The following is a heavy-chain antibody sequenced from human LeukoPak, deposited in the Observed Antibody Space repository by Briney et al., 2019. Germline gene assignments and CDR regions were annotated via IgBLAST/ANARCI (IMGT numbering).Heavy chain of an antibody. V-gene: IGHV3-53*01. CDR3: ARRAGAYSHPYDY. D-gene: IGHD4/OR15-4a*01. Sequence: GGSLRLSCTVSGFTVSSKYMSWVRHAPGKGLEWVSFIYSDNTHYSDSVKGRFTISRDNSKNTLYLQMNSLRAEDTAVYYCARRAGAYSHPYDYWGQGTLVTVSS. CDR2: IYSDNT. J-gene: IGHJ4*02. CDR1: GFTVSSKY.